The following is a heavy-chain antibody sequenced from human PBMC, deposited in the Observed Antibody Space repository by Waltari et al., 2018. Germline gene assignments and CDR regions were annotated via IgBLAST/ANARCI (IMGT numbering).Heavy chain of an antibody. Sequence: QLQLQESGPGLVKPSETLSLTCTVSGGSISSSSYYWGWIRQPPGKGLEWIGSIYYRWSTYHNPSPRSRVTISLDTSKNQFSLKLSSVTAADTAVYYCARESLAAAGTGEYFQHWGQGTLVTVSS. CDR3: ARESLAAAGTGEYFQH. D-gene: IGHD6-13*01. J-gene: IGHJ1*01. CDR2: IYYRWST. CDR1: GGSISSSSYY. V-gene: IGHV4-39*07.